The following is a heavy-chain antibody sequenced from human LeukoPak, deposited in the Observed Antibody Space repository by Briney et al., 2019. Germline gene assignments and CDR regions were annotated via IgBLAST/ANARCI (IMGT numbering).Heavy chain of an antibody. CDR3: ARARAYYFDY. Sequence: GGSLRLSCAASGFTFSSYGMHWVRQAPGKGLEWVAVIWYDGSNKDYADSVKGRFTISRDNSNNTLYLQMNSLRAEDTAVYYCARARAYYFDYWGQGTLVTVSS. CDR1: GFTFSSYG. CDR2: IWYDGSNK. V-gene: IGHV3-33*01. J-gene: IGHJ4*02.